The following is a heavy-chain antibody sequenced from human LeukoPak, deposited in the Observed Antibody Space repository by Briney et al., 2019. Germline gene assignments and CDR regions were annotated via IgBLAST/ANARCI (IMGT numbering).Heavy chain of an antibody. CDR1: GFTFSSYG. Sequence: GGSLRLSCAASGFTFSSYGMHWVRQAPGKGLEWVAVISYDGSNKYYADSVKGRFTISRDNSKNTLYLQMNSLRAEDTAVYYCARGPPWYFDLWGRGTLVTVSS. D-gene: IGHD6-25*01. J-gene: IGHJ2*01. CDR3: ARGPPWYFDL. CDR2: ISYDGSNK. V-gene: IGHV3-30*03.